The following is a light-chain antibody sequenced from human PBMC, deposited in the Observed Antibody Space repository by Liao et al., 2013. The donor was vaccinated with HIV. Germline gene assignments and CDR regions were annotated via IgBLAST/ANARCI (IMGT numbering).Light chain of an antibody. J-gene: IGLJ3*02. CDR3: QVWGSSTP. Sequence: SYELTQPPSVSVAPGKTARITCGGNNIGSKSVHWYQQKPGQAPVLVIYRDRDRPSGIPERFSGSNSGNTATLTISRAQAGDEADYYCQVWGSSTPFGGGTKLTVL. V-gene: IGLV3-9*01. CDR2: RDR. CDR1: NIGSKS.